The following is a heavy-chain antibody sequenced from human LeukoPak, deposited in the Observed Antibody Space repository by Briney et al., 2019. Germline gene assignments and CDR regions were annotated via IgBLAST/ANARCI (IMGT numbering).Heavy chain of an antibody. CDR3: ARSYCSSTSCYGVGAFDI. Sequence: PSETLSLTCTVSGGSISSSSYYWGWIRQPPGKGLEWIGSIHYSGSTYYNPSLESRVTISVDTSKNQFSLKLNSVTAADTAVYYCARSYCSSTSCYGVGAFDIWGQGTTVIVSS. CDR2: IHYSGST. CDR1: GGSISSSSYY. V-gene: IGHV4-39*01. J-gene: IGHJ3*02. D-gene: IGHD2-2*01.